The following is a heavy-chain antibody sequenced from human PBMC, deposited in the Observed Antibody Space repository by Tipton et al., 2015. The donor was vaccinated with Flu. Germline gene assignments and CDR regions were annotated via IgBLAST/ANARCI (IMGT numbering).Heavy chain of an antibody. V-gene: IGHV5-51*03. CDR1: GYTFTNYW. J-gene: IGHJ6*02. CDR2: VYLDDADA. CDR3: ATNYDYYALAL. Sequence: QLVQSGAEVKKPGESLKISCKAIGYTFTNYWIGWVRQKTGKGLEWMGIVYLDDADAKYRPSFQGQVTISADKSINTAYLQWSSLKASDTAMYFCATNYDYYALALWGQGTTVTVSS.